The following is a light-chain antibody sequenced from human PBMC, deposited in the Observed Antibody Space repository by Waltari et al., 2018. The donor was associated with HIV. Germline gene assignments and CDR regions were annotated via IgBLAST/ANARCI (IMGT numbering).Light chain of an antibody. Sequence: EIMLPQSPGTLSLSPGERATLSCRASQSVTSSYLAWYQQKPGQAPRLLINGASSRATGIPDRFSGSGSGTDFTLTISRLEPEDFAVYYCQQYGRSPWTFGQGTKVEVK. CDR1: QSVTSSY. J-gene: IGKJ1*01. V-gene: IGKV3-20*01. CDR3: QQYGRSPWT. CDR2: GAS.